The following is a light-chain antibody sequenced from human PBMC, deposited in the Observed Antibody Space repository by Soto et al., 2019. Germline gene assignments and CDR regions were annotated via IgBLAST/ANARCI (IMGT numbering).Light chain of an antibody. J-gene: IGKJ1*01. CDR2: GAS. CDR3: QQYNNWPRT. CDR1: QSVSSK. V-gene: IGKV3-15*01. Sequence: EIVMTQSPATLSVSPGERATLSCRASQSVSSKLAWYQQKPGQAPRLLIYGASTRATGIPARFSGSGSGTEFTLTITSLQSEDFAVYSCQQYNNWPRTFGQGTKVEIK.